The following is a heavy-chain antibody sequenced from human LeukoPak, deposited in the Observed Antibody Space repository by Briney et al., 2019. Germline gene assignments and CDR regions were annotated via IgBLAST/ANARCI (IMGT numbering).Heavy chain of an antibody. CDR3: ARAWRAAAGKYYFDY. V-gene: IGHV3-23*01. CDR1: GFPFSSFA. CDR2: ISGSGGST. D-gene: IGHD6-13*01. Sequence: GGSLRLSCAASGFPFSSFALTWVRQAPGKGLEWVSAISGSGGSTYFADSVGGRFTISRDSSKNTLYLQMNSLRAEDTAVYYCARAWRAAAGKYYFDYWGQGTLVTVSS. J-gene: IGHJ4*02.